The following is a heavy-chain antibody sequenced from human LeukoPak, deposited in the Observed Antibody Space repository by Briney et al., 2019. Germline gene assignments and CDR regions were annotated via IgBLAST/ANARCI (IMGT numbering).Heavy chain of an antibody. J-gene: IGHJ4*02. D-gene: IGHD2-15*01. CDR2: LSESGETT. CDR1: GFSFGSYA. V-gene: IGHV3-23*01. CDR3: AQQVLVGN. Sequence: PGGSLRLSCAASGFSFGSYAMNWVRQAPGKGLEWVSSLSESGETTDYADSVKGRFTISRDNSKNTVYLQMNILRADDPAVYYCAQQVLVGNWGEGTLVTVSS.